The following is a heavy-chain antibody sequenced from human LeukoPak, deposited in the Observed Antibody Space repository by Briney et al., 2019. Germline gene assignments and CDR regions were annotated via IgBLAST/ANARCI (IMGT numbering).Heavy chain of an antibody. CDR2: ISAYNGNT. V-gene: IGHV1-18*01. CDR1: GYTFTSYG. Sequence: GASVKVSCKASGYTFTSYGISWVRQAPGQGLEWMGWISAYNGNTNYAQKLQGRVTMTTDTSTSTAYMELRSLRSDDTAVYYCARVRSYGSSGYPLDYWGQGTLVTVSS. CDR3: ARVRSYGSSGYPLDY. D-gene: IGHD3-22*01. J-gene: IGHJ4*02.